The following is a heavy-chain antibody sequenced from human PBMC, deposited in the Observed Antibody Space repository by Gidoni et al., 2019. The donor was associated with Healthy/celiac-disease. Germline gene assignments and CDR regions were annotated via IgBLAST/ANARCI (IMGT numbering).Heavy chain of an antibody. Sequence: QVQLQASGPGLVNPSETLSLTCTVSGGSLSSYYWSWIRQPPGKGLEWIGYIYYSGSTNYNPSLKSRVTISVDTSKNQFSLKLSSVTAADTAVYYCARAGFYDSSGYYSGGIDYWGQGTLVTVSS. CDR3: ARAGFYDSSGYYSGGIDY. CDR2: IYYSGST. CDR1: GGSLSSYY. J-gene: IGHJ4*02. V-gene: IGHV4-59*01. D-gene: IGHD3-22*01.